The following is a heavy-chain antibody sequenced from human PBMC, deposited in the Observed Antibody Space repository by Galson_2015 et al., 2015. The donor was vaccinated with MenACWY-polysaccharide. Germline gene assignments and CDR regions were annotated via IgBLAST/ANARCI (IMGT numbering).Heavy chain of an antibody. J-gene: IGHJ2*01. Sequence: SLRLSCAAPGFTFSSYDMHWVRQATGKGLEWVSAIGTAGDTYYPGSVKGRFTISRENAKNSLYLQMNSLRAGDTAVYYCARDGGGDCEKSWYFDLWGRGTLVTVSS. CDR1: GFTFSSYD. CDR2: IGTAGDT. D-gene: IGHD3-16*01. V-gene: IGHV3-13*01. CDR3: ARDGGGDCEKSWYFDL.